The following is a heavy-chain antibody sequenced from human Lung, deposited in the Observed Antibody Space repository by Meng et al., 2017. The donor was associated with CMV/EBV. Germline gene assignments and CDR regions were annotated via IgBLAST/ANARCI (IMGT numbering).Heavy chain of an antibody. D-gene: IGHD2-21*01. J-gene: IGHJ5*02. CDR3: TSLVIAILGGLWFDP. V-gene: IGHV3-49*04. CDR1: GFTFGDYA. Sequence: GGSXRLXCTASGFTFGDYAMSWVRQAPGKGLEWVGFIRSKAYGGTTEYAASVKGRFTISRDDSKSIAYLQMNSLKTEDTAVYYCTSLVIAILGGLWFDPLGQGXLVTVSS. CDR2: IRSKAYGGTT.